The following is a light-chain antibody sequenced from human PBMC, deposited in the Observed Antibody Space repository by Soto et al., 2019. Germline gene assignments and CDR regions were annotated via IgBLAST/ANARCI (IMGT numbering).Light chain of an antibody. CDR3: SSYAGSNKSV. CDR1: SSDVGGYNY. J-gene: IGLJ1*01. V-gene: IGLV2-8*01. CDR2: EVS. Sequence: QAVVTQPPSASGSPGQSVTISCTGTSSDVGGYNYVSWYQQHPGKAPKLMIYEVSKRPSGVPDRFSGSKSGNTASLTVFGLQPEDEADYYCSSYAGSNKSVFGTGTKVTVL.